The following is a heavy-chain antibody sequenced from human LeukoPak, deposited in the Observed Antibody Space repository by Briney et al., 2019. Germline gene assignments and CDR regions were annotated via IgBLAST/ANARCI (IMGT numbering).Heavy chain of an antibody. CDR3: ARDVGGGRIAAAGTNLDY. CDR1: GGSISSYY. CDR2: IYTSGST. Sequence: LETLSLTCTVSGGSISSYYWSWIRQPAGKGLEWIGRIYTSGSTNYNPSLKSRVTMSVDTSKNQFSLKLSSVTAADTAVYYCARDVGGGRIAAAGTNLDYWGQGTLVTVSS. D-gene: IGHD6-13*01. V-gene: IGHV4-4*07. J-gene: IGHJ4*02.